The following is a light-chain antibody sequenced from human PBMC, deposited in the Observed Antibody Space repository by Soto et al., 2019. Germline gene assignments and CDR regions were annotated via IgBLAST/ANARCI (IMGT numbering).Light chain of an antibody. CDR1: QSVGSSY. J-gene: IGKJ5*01. CDR2: GAS. CDR3: QQYSSSPSIT. Sequence: EIVMTQSPATLSVSPGERATLSCRASQSVGSSYLAWYQQKPGQAPRLLIYGASTRATGIPDRFSGSGSGTDFTLTISRLEPEDFAVYYCQQYSSSPSITFGQGTRLEIK. V-gene: IGKV3-20*01.